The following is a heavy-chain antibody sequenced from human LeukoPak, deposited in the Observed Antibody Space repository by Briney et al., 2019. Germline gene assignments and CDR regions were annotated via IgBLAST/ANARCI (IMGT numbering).Heavy chain of an antibody. CDR2: IYYSGST. CDR1: GGSINSYY. Sequence: PSETLSLTCTVSGGSINSYYWSWIRQPPGKGLEWIGYIYYSGSTNYNPSLKSRVTISVDTSKNQFSLKLNSVTAADTAVYYCARRSLGSSGWGAYYFDYWGQGTLVTVSS. J-gene: IGHJ4*02. D-gene: IGHD6-19*01. CDR3: ARRSLGSSGWGAYYFDY. V-gene: IGHV4-59*01.